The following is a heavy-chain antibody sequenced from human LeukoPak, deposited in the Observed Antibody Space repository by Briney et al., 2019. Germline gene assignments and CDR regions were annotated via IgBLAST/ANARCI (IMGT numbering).Heavy chain of an antibody. CDR3: ARDYKADY. D-gene: IGHD1-1*01. J-gene: IGHJ4*02. CDR1: GFTFRAYA. Sequence: GGSLRLSCATSGFTFRAYAMTWVRQAPGKGLEWVSAMSASGDETKYADSVKGRFTISRDNPKNTLFLQINRLRGDDTAVYYCARDYKADYWGQGTLVTVSS. CDR2: MSASGDET. V-gene: IGHV3-23*01.